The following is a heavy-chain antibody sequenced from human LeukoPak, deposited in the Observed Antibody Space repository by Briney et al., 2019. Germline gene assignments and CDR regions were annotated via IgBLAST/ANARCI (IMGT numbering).Heavy chain of an antibody. CDR2: IKSNTYGGTT. V-gene: IGHV3-15*05. J-gene: IGHJ5*02. CDR3: GYDSSMGDL. Sequence: GGSLTPSCAPSGLTFSDAWISCVRGPPGRRLECVGRIKSNTYGGTTEYAAHVKGRFTISRDHSQNTLYLQMNSLKLEDTAVYYCGYDSSMGDLWGQGTMVTVSS. D-gene: IGHD3-22*01. CDR1: GLTFSDAW.